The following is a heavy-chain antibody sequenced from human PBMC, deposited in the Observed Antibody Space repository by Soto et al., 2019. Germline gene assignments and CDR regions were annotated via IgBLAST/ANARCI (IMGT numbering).Heavy chain of an antibody. Sequence: PGGSLRLSCAASGFTLDDYTMHWVRQAPGKGLEWVSLISWDGGSTYYADSVKGRFTISRDNSKNSLYLQMNSLRTADTALYYCAKDIPWGSGSYYKPYYYYGMDVWGQGTTVTVSS. CDR1: GFTLDDYT. D-gene: IGHD3-10*01. J-gene: IGHJ6*02. V-gene: IGHV3-43*01. CDR3: AKDIPWGSGSYYKPYYYYGMDV. CDR2: ISWDGGST.